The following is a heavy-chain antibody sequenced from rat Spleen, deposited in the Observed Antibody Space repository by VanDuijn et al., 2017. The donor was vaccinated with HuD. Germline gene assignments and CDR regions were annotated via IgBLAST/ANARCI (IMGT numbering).Heavy chain of an antibody. CDR3: ARTILRAYVAHPWYFDF. Sequence: EVQLVESDGGLVQPGRSLKLSCAASGFTFSDYNMAWVRQAPKKGLEWVASISPSGGSTYYRDSVKGRFTISRDNAKSTLYLQMDSLRSEDTATYYCARTILRAYVAHPWYFDFWGPGTMVTVSS. CDR2: ISPSGGST. J-gene: IGHJ1*01. D-gene: IGHD1-9*01. CDR1: GFTFSDYN. V-gene: IGHV5-25*01.